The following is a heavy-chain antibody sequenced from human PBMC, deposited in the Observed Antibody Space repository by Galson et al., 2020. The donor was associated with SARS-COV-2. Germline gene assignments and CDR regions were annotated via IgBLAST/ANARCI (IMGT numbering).Heavy chain of an antibody. CDR1: GGSISSSNYY. CDR3: ARQILTGYYSFYYFDF. CDR2: IYYTESN. Sequence: SETLSLTCTVSGGSISSSNYYWGWVRQPPGEGLAWIGSIYYTESNYYNPSLTSRVTMSVDTSRNQFSLKRSSVTAADTAVYYCARQILTGYYSFYYFDFWGQGTLVTVSS. J-gene: IGHJ4*02. D-gene: IGHD3-9*01. V-gene: IGHV4-39*01.